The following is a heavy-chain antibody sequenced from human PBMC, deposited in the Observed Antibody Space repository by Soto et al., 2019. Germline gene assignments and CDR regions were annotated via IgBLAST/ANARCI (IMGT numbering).Heavy chain of an antibody. J-gene: IGHJ4*02. CDR3: AKDVRGLVVVAVIDY. CDR2: ISGSGGST. D-gene: IGHD2-15*01. V-gene: IGHV3-23*01. CDR1: GFTFSSYA. Sequence: GGSLRLSCAASGFTFSSYAMSWVHQAPGKGLEWVSAISGSGGSTYYADSVKGRFTISRDNSKNTLYLQMNSLRAEDTAVYYCAKDVRGLVVVAVIDYWGQGTLVTVSS.